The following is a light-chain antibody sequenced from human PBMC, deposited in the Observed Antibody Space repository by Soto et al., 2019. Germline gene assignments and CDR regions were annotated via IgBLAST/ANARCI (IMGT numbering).Light chain of an antibody. CDR2: LNSDGRH. J-gene: IGLJ3*02. Sequence: QLVLTQSPSASASLGASVKLTCTLSSGHSSYAIAWHQQQPERGPRYLMKLNSDGRHSKGDGIPDRFSGSSSGAERYLTISSLQSEDEADYYCQTWGTGVWVFGGGTKVTVL. CDR1: SGHSSYA. V-gene: IGLV4-69*01. CDR3: QTWGTGVWV.